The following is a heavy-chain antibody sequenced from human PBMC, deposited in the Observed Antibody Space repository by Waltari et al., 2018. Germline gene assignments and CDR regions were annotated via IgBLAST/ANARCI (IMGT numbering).Heavy chain of an antibody. CDR1: GGSIRSGGYY. V-gene: IGHV4-61*09. CDR3: ARPYDVYAYWYFDL. Sequence: QVQLQESGPGLVKPSQTLSLTCTVSGGSIRSGGYYWSWIRQPAGKGLEWIGYISTSGSTNYNPSLKSRVTISIDTSKNQFSLKLSSVTAADTAVYYCARPYDVYAYWYFDLWGRGTLVTVSS. CDR2: ISTSGST. D-gene: IGHD4-17*01. J-gene: IGHJ2*01.